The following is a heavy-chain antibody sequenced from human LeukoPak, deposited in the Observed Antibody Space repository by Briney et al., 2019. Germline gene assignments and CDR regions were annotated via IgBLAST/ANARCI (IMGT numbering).Heavy chain of an antibody. V-gene: IGHV1-2*02. J-gene: IGHJ6*02. D-gene: IGHD3-9*01. Sequence: ASVKVSCKASGYTFTSYAMNWVRQAPGQGLEWMGWISPTSGGTNYAQNFQGRVTMTRDTSISTAYMELTSLRSDDTAVYYCARDGGAGYFNYYYYGMDVWGQGTTVTVSS. CDR2: ISPTSGGT. CDR3: ARDGGAGYFNYYYYGMDV. CDR1: GYTFTSYA.